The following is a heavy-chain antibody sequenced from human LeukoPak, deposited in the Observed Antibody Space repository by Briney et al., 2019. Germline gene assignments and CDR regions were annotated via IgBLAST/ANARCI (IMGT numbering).Heavy chain of an antibody. CDR2: IYSTGST. D-gene: IGHD7-27*01. CDR3: VRAAGAYALDV. V-gene: IGHV4-4*07. CDR1: GGPISPYY. Sequence: PSETLSLTCIVSGGPISPYYWSWIRQPAGKGLEWIGRIYSTGSTNYNPSFKSRVTMSVDTFKNQFSLKVCSVTAADTAVYFCVRAAGAYALDVWGQGITVTVSS. J-gene: IGHJ6*02.